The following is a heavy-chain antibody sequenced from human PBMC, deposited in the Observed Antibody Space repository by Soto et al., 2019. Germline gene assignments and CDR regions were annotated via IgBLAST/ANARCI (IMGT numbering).Heavy chain of an antibody. CDR1: GVSISSSSYY. V-gene: IGHV4-39*01. Sequence: SETLSLTCTVSGVSISSSSYYWGWIRQPPGKGLEWIGSIYFTGSTYYNPSLKSRVTISVDTSKNQFSLKLSSVTAADTAVYYCARRRDDYSDFDYWGQGTLVTVSS. D-gene: IGHD4-4*01. J-gene: IGHJ4*02. CDR3: ARRRDDYSDFDY. CDR2: IYFTGST.